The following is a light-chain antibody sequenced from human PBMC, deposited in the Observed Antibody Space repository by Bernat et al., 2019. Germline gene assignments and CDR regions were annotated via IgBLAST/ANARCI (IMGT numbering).Light chain of an antibody. J-gene: IGLJ3*02. CDR3: CSYAGSFSWV. V-gene: IGLV2-11*01. CDR1: SSDVGSYNY. Sequence: QSALTQPRSVSGSPGQSVTISCTGTSSDVGSYNYVSWYQQYPGKAPRVMVYDVTKRPSGVPDRFSGSKSGNTASLTISGLQAEDEADYCCCSYAGSFSWVFGGGTKLTVL. CDR2: DVT.